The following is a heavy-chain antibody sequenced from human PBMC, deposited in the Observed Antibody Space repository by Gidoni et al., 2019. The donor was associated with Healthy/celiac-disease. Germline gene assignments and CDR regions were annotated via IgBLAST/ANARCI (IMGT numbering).Heavy chain of an antibody. CDR1: GFTFDDYA. V-gene: IGHV3-9*01. D-gene: IGHD4-17*01. CDR2: ISWNSGSI. CDR3: AKEDYGDYVYYGMDV. Sequence: EVQLVESGGGLVQPGRSLRLSCAASGFTFDDYAMHWVRQAPGKGLEWVSGISWNSGSIGYADSVKGRFTISRDNAKNSLYLQMNSLRAEDTALYYCAKEDYGDYVYYGMDVWGQGTTVTVSS. J-gene: IGHJ6*02.